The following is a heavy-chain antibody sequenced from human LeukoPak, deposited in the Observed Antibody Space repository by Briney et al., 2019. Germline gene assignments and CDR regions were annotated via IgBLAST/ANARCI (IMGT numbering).Heavy chain of an antibody. D-gene: IGHD3-10*01. CDR1: GGSISSYY. V-gene: IGHV4-59*01. CDR3: ARAYYGSGSYPFDY. CDR2: YSGST. Sequence: PSETLSLTCTVSGGSISSYYWSWLRQPPGKGLEWIGYYSGSTNYNPSLQSRVTISVDTSKNQFSLKVNSVTAADTAVYYCARAYYGSGSYPFDYWGQGTLVTVSS. J-gene: IGHJ4*02.